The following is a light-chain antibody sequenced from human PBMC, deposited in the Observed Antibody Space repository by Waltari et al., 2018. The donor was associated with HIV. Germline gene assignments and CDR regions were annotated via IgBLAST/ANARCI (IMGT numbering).Light chain of an antibody. CDR3: AAWDDSVNGWV. Sequence: QSVLTQPPSASETPGQRVTISCSGSTSNIGSNTVNWYQQLPGTAPKLLIYTQNQRPSGVPCRFSGSKYGTSASLAISGLQSEDAAHYYCAAWDDSVNGWVFGGGTKLTVL. CDR1: TSNIGSNT. CDR2: TQN. J-gene: IGLJ3*02. V-gene: IGLV1-44*01.